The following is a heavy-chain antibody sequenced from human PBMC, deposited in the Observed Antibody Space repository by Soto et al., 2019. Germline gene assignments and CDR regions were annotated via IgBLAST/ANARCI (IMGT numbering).Heavy chain of an antibody. CDR1: GYTFTSYG. J-gene: IGHJ4*02. V-gene: IGHV1-2*02. Sequence: ASVKVSCKASGYTFTSYGISRVRQAPGQGFEWMGRISPKSGGTNYAQKFQGRVTMTWDTSLNTAYMELSSLMFEDTAVYYCARPPGYVSDWYYFDLWGQGTLVTVSS. D-gene: IGHD3-9*01. CDR3: ARPPGYVSDWYYFDL. CDR2: ISPKSGGT.